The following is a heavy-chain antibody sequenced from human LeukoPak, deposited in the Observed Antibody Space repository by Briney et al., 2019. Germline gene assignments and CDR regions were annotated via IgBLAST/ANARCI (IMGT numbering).Heavy chain of an antibody. CDR3: AKDDRGRSSPLDY. D-gene: IGHD1-26*01. Sequence: PGGSLRLSCAASGFIFSSYSMNWVRQAPGKGLEWVSYISESTGTIYYSDSAKGRFTISRDNARNSLYLQMNSLRVEDTAVYYCAKDDRGRSSPLDYWGQGTPVTVSS. V-gene: IGHV3-48*01. CDR1: GFIFSSYS. J-gene: IGHJ4*02. CDR2: ISESTGTI.